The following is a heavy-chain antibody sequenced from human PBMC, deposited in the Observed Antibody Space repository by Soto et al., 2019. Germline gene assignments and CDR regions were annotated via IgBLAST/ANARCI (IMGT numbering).Heavy chain of an antibody. CDR3: ARTHRDFYGLDV. CDR2: ISAAGDP. J-gene: IGHJ6*01. Sequence: EVQLVESGGGLVQPGGSLRLSCEASGFTFRNYDMHWDRQGTGKGLEWVSGISAAGDPDYADSVEGRFTISREDAQNSILLQIISLSVGDTAVYYCARTHRDFYGLDVWGQGTTGIVSS. V-gene: IGHV3-13*05. CDR1: GFTFRNYD.